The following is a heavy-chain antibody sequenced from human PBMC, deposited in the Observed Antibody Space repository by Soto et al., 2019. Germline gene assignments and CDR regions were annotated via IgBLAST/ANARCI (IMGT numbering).Heavy chain of an antibody. V-gene: IGHV3-30*18. D-gene: IGHD1-26*01. J-gene: IGHJ6*02. CDR3: AKDFQWELIYYYYGMDV. Sequence: GGSLRLSCAASGFTFSSYGMHWVRQAPGKGLEWVAVISYDGSNKYYADSVKGRFTISRDNSKNTLYLQMNSLRAEDTAVYYCAKDFQWELIYYYYGMDVWGQGTTVTVSS. CDR1: GFTFSSYG. CDR2: ISYDGSNK.